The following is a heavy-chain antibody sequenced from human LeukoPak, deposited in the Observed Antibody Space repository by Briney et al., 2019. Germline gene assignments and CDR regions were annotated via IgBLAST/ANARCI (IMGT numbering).Heavy chain of an antibody. CDR2: TRNKANSYTT. V-gene: IGHV3-72*01. J-gene: IGHJ4*02. CDR1: GFTLSDHY. Sequence: GGSLRLSCAASGFTLSDHYMDWVRQAPGKGLEWVGRTRNKANSYTTEYAASVKGRFTISRDDSKTSVYLQMNSLKNEDTALYYCVRVSSSGYHYDYWGQGTLVTVSS. CDR3: VRVSSSGYHYDY. D-gene: IGHD3-22*01.